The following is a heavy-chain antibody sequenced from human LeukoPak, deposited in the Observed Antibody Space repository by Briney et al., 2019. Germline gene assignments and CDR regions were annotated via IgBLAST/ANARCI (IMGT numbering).Heavy chain of an antibody. D-gene: IGHD1-26*01. V-gene: IGHV1-69*05. Sequence: GLEWMGSIIPIFRTANYAQKFQGRVTITTDESTSTAYMELSSLRSEDTAVYYCAEGELPFYWGQGTLVTVSS. CDR3: AEGELPFY. CDR2: IIPIFRTA. J-gene: IGHJ4*02.